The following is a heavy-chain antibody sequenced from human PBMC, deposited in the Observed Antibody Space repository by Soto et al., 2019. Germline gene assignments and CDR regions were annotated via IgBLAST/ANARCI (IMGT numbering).Heavy chain of an antibody. CDR3: ARLRRDTAMQTLYYYGMDV. CDR2: INHSGST. D-gene: IGHD5-18*01. V-gene: IGHV4-34*01. CDR1: GGSFSGYY. Sequence: SETLSLTCAVYGGSFSGYYWSWIRQPPGKGLEWIGEINHSGSTNYNPSLKSRVTISVDTSKNQFSLKLSSVTAADTAVYYCARLRRDTAMQTLYYYGMDVWGQGITVTVSS. J-gene: IGHJ6*02.